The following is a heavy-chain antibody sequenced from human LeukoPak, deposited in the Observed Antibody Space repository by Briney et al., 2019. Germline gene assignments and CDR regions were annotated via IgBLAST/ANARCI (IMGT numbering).Heavy chain of an antibody. Sequence: SETLSLTCTVSGGSISSYYWSWIRQPPGKGLEWIGYIYYSGSTYYNPSLKSRVTISVDTSKNQFSLKLSSVTAADTAVYYCARGRDWFDPWGQGTLVTVSS. CDR2: IYYSGST. CDR1: GGSISSYY. CDR3: ARGRDWFDP. V-gene: IGHV4-59*08. J-gene: IGHJ5*02.